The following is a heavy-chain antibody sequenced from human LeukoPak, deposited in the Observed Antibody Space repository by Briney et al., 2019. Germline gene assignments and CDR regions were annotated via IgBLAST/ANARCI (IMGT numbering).Heavy chain of an antibody. V-gene: IGHV4-4*07. D-gene: IGHD3-9*01. J-gene: IGHJ5*02. CDR2: IYTSGST. CDR1: GGSISSYY. CDR3: ARGDYDILTGYLNWFDP. Sequence: PSETLSLTCTVSGGSISSYYWSWIRQPAGKGLEWIGRIYTSGSTNYNPSLKSRVTMSVDTSKNQFSLQLNSVTPEDTAVYYCARGDYDILTGYLNWFDPWGQGTLVTVSS.